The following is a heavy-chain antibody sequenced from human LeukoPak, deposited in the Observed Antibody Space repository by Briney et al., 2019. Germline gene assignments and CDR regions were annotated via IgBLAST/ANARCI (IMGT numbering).Heavy chain of an antibody. CDR3: ARIYTIEPYYMDV. V-gene: IGHV4-31*03. Sequence: SETLSFTCTVSGGSISSGGYYWSWIRQHPGKGLEWIGYIYYSGSTYYNPSLKSRVTISVDTSKNQFSLKLSSVTAADTAVYYCARIYTIEPYYMDVWGKGTTVTVSS. D-gene: IGHD3-9*01. CDR2: IYYSGST. J-gene: IGHJ6*03. CDR1: GGSISSGGYY.